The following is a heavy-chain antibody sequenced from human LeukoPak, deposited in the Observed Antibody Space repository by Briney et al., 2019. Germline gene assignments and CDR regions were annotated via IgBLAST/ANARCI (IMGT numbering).Heavy chain of an antibody. CDR2: INPNSGGT. D-gene: IGHD5-12*01. V-gene: IGHV1-2*04. J-gene: IGHJ3*02. Sequence: ASVKVSCKASGYTFTGYYMHWVRQAPGQELEWMGWINPNSGGTNYAQKFQGWVTMTRDTSISTAYMELSRLRSDDTAVYYCARAERAGYSGPNAFDIWGQGTMVTVSS. CDR3: ARAERAGYSGPNAFDI. CDR1: GYTFTGYY.